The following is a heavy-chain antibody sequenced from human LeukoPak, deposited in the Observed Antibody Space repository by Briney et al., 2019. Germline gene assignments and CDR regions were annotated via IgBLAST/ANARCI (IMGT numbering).Heavy chain of an antibody. CDR1: GGTFSSYA. V-gene: IGHV1-69*04. CDR3: AKDSIRDFWSGSWQPMDV. J-gene: IGHJ6*02. CDR2: IIPILGIA. Sequence: SVKVSCKASGGTFSSYAISWVRQAPGQGLEWMGRIIPILGIANYAQKFQGRVTITADKSTSTAYMELSSLRAEDTAVYYCAKDSIRDFWSGSWQPMDVWGQGTTVTVSS. D-gene: IGHD3-3*01.